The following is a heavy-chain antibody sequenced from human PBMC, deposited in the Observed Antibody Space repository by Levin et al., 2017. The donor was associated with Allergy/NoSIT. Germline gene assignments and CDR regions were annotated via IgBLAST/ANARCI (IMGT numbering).Heavy chain of an antibody. V-gene: IGHV1-69*13. J-gene: IGHJ6*02. CDR3: ASGGAATDVLVAPTHPYYYYGMDV. D-gene: IGHD2-15*01. Sequence: SVKVSCKASGGTFTSYAFSWVRQAPGQGLEWMGGIVPIFGPTIYAQKFQGRLTITADESSSTAYMELSSLSSDDTAVYFCASGGAATDVLVAPTHPYYYYGMDVWGQGTTVTVSS. CDR2: IVPIFGPT. CDR1: GGTFTSYA.